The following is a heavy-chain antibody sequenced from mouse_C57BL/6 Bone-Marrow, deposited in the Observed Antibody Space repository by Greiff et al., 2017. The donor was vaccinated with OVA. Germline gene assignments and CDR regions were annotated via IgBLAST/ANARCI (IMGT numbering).Heavy chain of an antibody. D-gene: IGHD1-1*01. CDR2: TYWDDDK. CDR1: GFSLSTSGMG. CDR3: ARRVDYYGSSSFDY. Sequence: QVTLKESGPGILQSSQSLSLSCSFSGFSLSTSGMGVSWIRQPSGLGLDWLAHTYWDDDKRYNPSLKSRLTNSKDTSRNQIFLKITSVDTADTATYYCARRVDYYGSSSFDYWGQGTTLTVSS. J-gene: IGHJ2*01. V-gene: IGHV8-12*01.